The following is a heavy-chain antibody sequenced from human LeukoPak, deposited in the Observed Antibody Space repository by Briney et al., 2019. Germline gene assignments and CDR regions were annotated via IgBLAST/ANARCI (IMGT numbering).Heavy chain of an antibody. Sequence: ASVKVSCKASGYTFTSYYMHWVRQAPGQGLEWMGIINPSGGSTSYAQKFQGRVTMTRDMSTSTVYMELSSLRSEDTAVYYCARDLESIILRRVSGGDSPFDYWGQGTLVTVSS. J-gene: IGHJ4*02. D-gene: IGHD4-17*01. V-gene: IGHV1-46*01. CDR2: INPSGGST. CDR1: GYTFTSYY. CDR3: ARDLESIILRRVSGGDSPFDY.